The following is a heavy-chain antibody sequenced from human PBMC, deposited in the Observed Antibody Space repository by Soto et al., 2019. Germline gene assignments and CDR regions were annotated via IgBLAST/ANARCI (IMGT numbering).Heavy chain of an antibody. D-gene: IGHD3-16*01. V-gene: IGHV4-59*01. J-gene: IGHJ3*02. CDR3: ARDAEGRGNGAFDT. CDR1: GGAISTYY. Sequence: QVQLQESGPGLVKPSETLSLTCTVSGGAISTYYWSWMRQPPGQGLEWIGYIYYSGSTNSNPSLKSRVTISEDTSKKQPTLKLSSVTAADTAVYYCARDAEGRGNGAFDTWGQGTMVTVSS. CDR2: IYYSGST.